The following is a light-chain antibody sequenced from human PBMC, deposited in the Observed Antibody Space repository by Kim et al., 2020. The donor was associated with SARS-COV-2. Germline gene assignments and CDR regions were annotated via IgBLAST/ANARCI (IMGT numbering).Light chain of an antibody. CDR2: GAS. Sequence: DIQLTQSPSFLSASVGDRVTITCRASQGISNYLAWYQQKPGKAPKLLMYGASSLQDGVPSRFSGSGSGTEFTLTISNLQPEDFATYYCQHLNTYSFLFGPGTKVGIK. V-gene: IGKV1-9*01. J-gene: IGKJ3*01. CDR3: QHLNTYSFL. CDR1: QGISNY.